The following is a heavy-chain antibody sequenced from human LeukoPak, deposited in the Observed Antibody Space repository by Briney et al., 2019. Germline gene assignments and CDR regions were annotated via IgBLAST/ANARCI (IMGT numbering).Heavy chain of an antibody. V-gene: IGHV3-48*02. D-gene: IGHD5-12*01. CDR1: GFTFSTYS. J-gene: IGHJ4*02. CDR2: IGANSAI. Sequence: GGSLRLSCAASGFTFSTYSMNWVRQAPGKGLEWVSYIGANSAIFYADSVKGRSTISRDNAKNSLSLQMNSLRDDDTAVYFCARDRGYTQDYWGQGTLVTVSS. CDR3: ARDRGYTQDY.